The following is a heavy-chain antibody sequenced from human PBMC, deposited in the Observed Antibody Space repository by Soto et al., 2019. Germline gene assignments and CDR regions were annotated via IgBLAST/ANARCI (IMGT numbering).Heavy chain of an antibody. CDR3: ARVRRIQLWAAIDY. J-gene: IGHJ4*02. Sequence: SETLSLTCAVSGSSIVSGGYCCSCIRQPPGNGLEWIGYIYHSGSTYYNPSLKSRVTISVDRSKNQFSLKLSSVTAADTAVYYCARVRRIQLWAAIDYWGQGTLVTVSS. D-gene: IGHD5-18*01. V-gene: IGHV4-30-2*01. CDR1: GSSIVSGGYC. CDR2: IYHSGST.